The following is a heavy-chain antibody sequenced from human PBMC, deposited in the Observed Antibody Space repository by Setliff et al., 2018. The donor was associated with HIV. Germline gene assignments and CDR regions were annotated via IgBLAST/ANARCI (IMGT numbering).Heavy chain of an antibody. V-gene: IGHV4-4*07. Sequence: TLSLTCTVSGGSISIYYWSWIRQLPGEGLEWIGRISAGGYTYYNPSLQSRVTMSADMSKNQFSLKLSSVTAADTAIYYCARDRSGTSYAGDDAFDIWGQGTMVTVSS. D-gene: IGHD3-3*01. CDR1: GGSISIYY. CDR2: ISAGGYT. CDR3: ARDRSGTSYAGDDAFDI. J-gene: IGHJ3*02.